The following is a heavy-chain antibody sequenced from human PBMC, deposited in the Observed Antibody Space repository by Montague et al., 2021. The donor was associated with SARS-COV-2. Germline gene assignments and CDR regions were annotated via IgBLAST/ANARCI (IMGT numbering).Heavy chain of an antibody. Sequence: SLRLSCAASGFTFSSYWMHWVRQVPGRGLVWVSRVSPDGSDTTYTDSVEGRFIISRDNGKDTLYPAMSSLGAEDTAVYFCARGGRDDYHYPFDSWGRGTLVTVSS. CDR1: GFTFSSYW. J-gene: IGHJ4*02. D-gene: IGHD5-24*01. CDR3: ARGGRDDYHYPFDS. V-gene: IGHV3-74*01. CDR2: VSPDGSDT.